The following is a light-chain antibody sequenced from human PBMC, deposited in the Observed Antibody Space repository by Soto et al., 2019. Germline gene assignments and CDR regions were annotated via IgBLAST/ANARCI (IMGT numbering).Light chain of an antibody. J-gene: IGLJ1*01. CDR1: SNDIGGYNY. CDR2: EVT. V-gene: IGLV2-14*01. Sequence: QSALTQPASVSGSPGQSITISRTGTSNDIGGYNYVSWYQQHPGKAPKLIIWEVTNRPSGISNRFSGSKSGNTASLTISGLRAEDGATYYCTSYTGSSPLLVFGTGTKVTVL. CDR3: TSYTGSSPLLV.